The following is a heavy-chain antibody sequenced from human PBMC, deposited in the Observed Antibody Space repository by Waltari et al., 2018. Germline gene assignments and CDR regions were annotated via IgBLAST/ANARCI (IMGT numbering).Heavy chain of an antibody. CDR1: GFTFSSYW. D-gene: IGHD1-1*01. J-gene: IGHJ4*02. CDR3: ARGGLEPVDY. CDR2: INTDGSTT. Sequence: EVQLVESGGGLVQPGGSLRLSCAASGFTFSSYWMHWVRQAPGKGLVWVSRINTDGSTTTYADSVKGRFTISRDNAKNTLYLQIIGLRDEDSAVYYCARGGLEPVDYWGQGTLVTVSS. V-gene: IGHV3-74*03.